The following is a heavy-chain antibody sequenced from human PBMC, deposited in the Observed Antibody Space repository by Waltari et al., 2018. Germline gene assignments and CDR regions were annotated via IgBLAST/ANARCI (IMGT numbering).Heavy chain of an antibody. J-gene: IGHJ4*02. Sequence: EVHLVQSGGGLIQPGGSLRLSGGVAGFTFKHYWMTWVRQAPGKGLEWVANINQDGRDKNYVDSVEGRFTISRDNAQNSVYLQMNSLRAEDTAVYYCARDVPNGYFDYWGSGTLVTVSS. CDR1: GFTFKHYW. CDR2: INQDGRDK. CDR3: ARDVPNGYFDY. D-gene: IGHD1-1*01. V-gene: IGHV3-7*01.